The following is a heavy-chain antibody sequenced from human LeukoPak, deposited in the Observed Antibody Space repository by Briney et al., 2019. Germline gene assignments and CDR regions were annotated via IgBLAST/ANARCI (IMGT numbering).Heavy chain of an antibody. J-gene: IGHJ4*02. CDR1: GGSISSSSYY. D-gene: IGHD3-3*01. CDR3: AGRYDFWSGYY. V-gene: IGHV4-39*01. CDR2: IYYSGST. Sequence: PSETLSLTCTVSGGSISSSSYYWGWFRQPPGKGLEWIGSIYYSGSTYYNPSLKSRVTISVDTSKNQFSLKLSSVTAADTAVYYCAGRYDFWSGYYWGQGTLVTVSS.